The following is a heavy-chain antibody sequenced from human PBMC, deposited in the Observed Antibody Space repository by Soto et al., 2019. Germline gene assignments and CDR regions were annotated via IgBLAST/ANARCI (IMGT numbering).Heavy chain of an antibody. CDR3: ARARHSTSWYGLEADF. CDR2: ISYGGDNK. V-gene: IGHV3-30*09. Sequence: QVQLVESGGGVVQPGRSLRLSCAASGFIFSDYAIHWVRQAPGKGLEWVAVISYGGDNKYYADSVRSRFAISRDNLKNTLDLQINSLNPEDTAVYHCARARHSTSWYGLEADFWGQGTLVTFS. J-gene: IGHJ4*02. CDR1: GFIFSDYA. D-gene: IGHD6-13*01.